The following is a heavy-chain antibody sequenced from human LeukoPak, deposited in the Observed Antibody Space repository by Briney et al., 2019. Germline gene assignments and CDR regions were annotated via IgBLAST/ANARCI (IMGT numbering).Heavy chain of an antibody. V-gene: IGHV5-10-1*01. CDR3: ARRGDRGYSYGIDY. D-gene: IGHD5-18*01. Sequence: GESLRISCQGSGYSFTSYWITWVRPMPGKGLEWMGRIDPENSHINYSPSFQGHVTISADKSISTAYLQWSSLKAADTAMYYCARRGDRGYSYGIDYWGQGTLVTVSS. CDR2: IDPENSHI. J-gene: IGHJ4*02. CDR1: GYSFTSYW.